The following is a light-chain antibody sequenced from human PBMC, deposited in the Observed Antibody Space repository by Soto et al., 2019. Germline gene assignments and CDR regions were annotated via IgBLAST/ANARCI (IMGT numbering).Light chain of an antibody. CDR2: NNN. CDR1: SSNIGNNA. Sequence: QSVLTQPPSASGTPGQRVTISCSGSSSNIGNNAVSWYQQFPGTAPKLLIYNNNQRPSGVPDRFSGSKSGTSASLAISGLQSEDEAHYYCATWDDSLNARGVFGGGTTLTVL. V-gene: IGLV1-44*01. J-gene: IGLJ3*02. CDR3: ATWDDSLNARGV.